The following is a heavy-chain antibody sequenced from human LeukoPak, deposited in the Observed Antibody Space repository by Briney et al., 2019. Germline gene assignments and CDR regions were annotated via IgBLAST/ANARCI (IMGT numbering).Heavy chain of an antibody. CDR2: INSDGSST. CDR3: AKGYINYPDY. V-gene: IGHV3-74*01. J-gene: IGHJ4*02. Sequence: PGGSLRLSCAASGFTFSSYWMHWVRQAPGKGLAWVSRINSDGSSTSYADSVKGRFTISRDNAKNTLYLQMNSLRAEDTAVYYCAKGYINYPDYWGQETLVTVSS. CDR1: GFTFSSYW. D-gene: IGHD4-11*01.